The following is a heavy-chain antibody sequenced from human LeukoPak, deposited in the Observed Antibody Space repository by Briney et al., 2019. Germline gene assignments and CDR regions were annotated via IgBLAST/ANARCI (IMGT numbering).Heavy chain of an antibody. D-gene: IGHD3-3*01. J-gene: IGHJ4*02. Sequence: SETLSLTCTVSGGSVSSYYWSWIRQSPGRGLEWIGYIYYTGTTYYNPSLKSRATISIDTSENQFSLRLTSVTAADTAVYYCARLTLYFDFSTGNHYSFDSWGQGTLVIVSS. CDR3: ARLTLYFDFSTGNHYSFDS. CDR2: IYYTGTT. V-gene: IGHV4-59*08. CDR1: GGSVSSYY.